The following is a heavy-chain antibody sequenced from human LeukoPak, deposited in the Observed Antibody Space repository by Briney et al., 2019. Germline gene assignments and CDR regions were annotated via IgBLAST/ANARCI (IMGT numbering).Heavy chain of an antibody. Sequence: GESLKISCKGSGYSFTSYWISWVRQMPGKGLEWMGRIDPSDSYTNYSPSFQGQVTISADKSISTAYLQWSSPKASDTAMYYCARLYDSSGYYASYDDAFDIWGQGTMVTVSS. V-gene: IGHV5-10-1*04. D-gene: IGHD3-22*01. J-gene: IGHJ3*02. CDR3: ARLYDSSGYYASYDDAFDI. CDR1: GYSFTSYW. CDR2: IDPSDSYT.